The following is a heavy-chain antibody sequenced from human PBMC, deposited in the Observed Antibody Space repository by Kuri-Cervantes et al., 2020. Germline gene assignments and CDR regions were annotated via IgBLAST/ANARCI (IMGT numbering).Heavy chain of an antibody. CDR3: AKGRGGYSGSLSDY. CDR2: TSWNSGSI. V-gene: IGHV3-9*01. Sequence: SLKISCAASGFTFSSYAMHWVRQAPGKGLEWVSGTSWNSGSIGYADSVKGRFTISRDNAKNSLYLQMNSLRAEDTALYYCAKGRGGYSGSLSDYWGQGTLVTVSS. J-gene: IGHJ4*02. CDR1: GFTFSSYA. D-gene: IGHD1-26*01.